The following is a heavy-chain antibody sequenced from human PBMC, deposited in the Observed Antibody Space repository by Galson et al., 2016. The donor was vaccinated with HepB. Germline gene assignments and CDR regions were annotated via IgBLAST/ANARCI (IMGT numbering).Heavy chain of an antibody. Sequence: SETLSLTCSVSGISISRYYWSWIRQAPGKGLEWIGYISYSGRTNYTPPLKRRVTISIDTSKNQFSLKLSSVTTADTAVYYCARERAEPGSYYQYGMDVWGQGTTVTVSS. D-gene: IGHD6-13*01. V-gene: IGHV4-59*01. J-gene: IGHJ6*02. CDR2: ISYSGRT. CDR1: GISISRYY. CDR3: ARERAEPGSYYQYGMDV.